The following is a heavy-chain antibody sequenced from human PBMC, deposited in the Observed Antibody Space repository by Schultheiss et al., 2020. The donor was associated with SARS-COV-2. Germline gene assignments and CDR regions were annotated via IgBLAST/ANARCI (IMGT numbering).Heavy chain of an antibody. Sequence: SQTLSLTCTVSGGSISSYYWSWIRQPPGKGLEWIGYIYYSGSTNYNPSLKSRVTISVDTSKNQFSLKLSSVTAADTAVYYCARGAQWWLLRAFDYWGQGTLVTVSS. D-gene: IGHD2-15*01. J-gene: IGHJ4*02. CDR3: ARGAQWWLLRAFDY. V-gene: IGHV4-59*01. CDR1: GGSISSYY. CDR2: IYYSGST.